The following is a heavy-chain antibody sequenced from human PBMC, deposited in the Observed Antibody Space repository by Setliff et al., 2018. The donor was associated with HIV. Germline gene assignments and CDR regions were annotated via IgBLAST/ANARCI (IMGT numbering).Heavy chain of an antibody. CDR3: AKSPSLSYSSGWYYFDY. V-gene: IGHV3-23*01. Sequence: GGSLRLSCAASGFTFSSYAMNWVRQTPGKGLEWVSSSSGSGGNTYYADSVKGRFTISRDNSKNTLYLQVNSLRAEDTAVYYCAKSPSLSYSSGWYYFDYWGQGTLVTVSS. J-gene: IGHJ4*02. D-gene: IGHD6-19*01. CDR2: SSGSGGNT. CDR1: GFTFSSYA.